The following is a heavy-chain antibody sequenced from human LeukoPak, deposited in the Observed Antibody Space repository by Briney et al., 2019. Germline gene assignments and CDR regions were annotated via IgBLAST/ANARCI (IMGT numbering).Heavy chain of an antibody. CDR3: ARNEWLVPKTYYYYYGMDV. CDR1: GGSISSGGYY. D-gene: IGHD6-19*01. CDR2: IYYSGST. V-gene: IGHV4-31*03. J-gene: IGHJ6*02. Sequence: SETLSLTCTVSGGSISSGGYYWSWIRQHPGKGLEWIGYIYYSGSTYYNPSLKSRVTISVDTSKNQFSLKLSSVTAADTAVYYCARNEWLVPKTYYYYYGMDVWGQGTTVTVSS.